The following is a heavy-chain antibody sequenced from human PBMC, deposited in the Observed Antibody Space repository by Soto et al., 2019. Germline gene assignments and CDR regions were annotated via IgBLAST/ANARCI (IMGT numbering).Heavy chain of an antibody. CDR1: GFTFSSYN. CDR3: ARRSAMDV. Sequence: GGSLRLSCAASGFTFSSYNMNWVRQAPGKGLEWVSSISSGSTDIHYADSVKGRLTISRDNAKNSLYLQMNSLRAEDTAVYYCARRSAMDVWGPGTRVTVSS. V-gene: IGHV3-21*01. J-gene: IGHJ6*02. CDR2: ISSGSTDI.